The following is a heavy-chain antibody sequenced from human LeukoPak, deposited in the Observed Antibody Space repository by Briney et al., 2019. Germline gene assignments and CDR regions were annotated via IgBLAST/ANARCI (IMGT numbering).Heavy chain of an antibody. Sequence: ASVKVSCKASEYTFTTYVMHWVRQAPGQRLEWMGWINAGNGNTKYSQKFQGRVTITGTTSASTAYMELSSLRSEDTAVYSCARTEGSYGVYYYYGMDVWGQGTTVTVSS. CDR1: EYTFTTYV. J-gene: IGHJ6*02. CDR2: INAGNGNT. D-gene: IGHD5-18*01. CDR3: ARTEGSYGVYYYYGMDV. V-gene: IGHV1-3*01.